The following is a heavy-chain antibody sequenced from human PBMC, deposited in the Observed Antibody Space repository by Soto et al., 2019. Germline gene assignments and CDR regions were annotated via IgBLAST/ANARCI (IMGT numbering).Heavy chain of an antibody. CDR1: GFTFSNAW. J-gene: IGHJ4*02. D-gene: IGHD3-16*01. CDR3: TTDLGFILGELTLARPRKYFDY. CDR2: IKSKTDGGTT. Sequence: EVQLVESGGGLVKPGGSLRLSCAASGFTFSNAWMSWVRLAPGKGLEWVGRIKSKTDGGTTDYAAPVKGRFTISRDDSKNTQYLQMNSLKTEDTAVYYCTTDLGFILGELTLARPRKYFDYWGQGTLVTVSS. V-gene: IGHV3-15*01.